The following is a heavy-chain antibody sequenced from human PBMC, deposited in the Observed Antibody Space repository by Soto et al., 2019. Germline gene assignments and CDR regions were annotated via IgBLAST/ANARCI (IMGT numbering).Heavy chain of an antibody. CDR1: GFSISDYG. D-gene: IGHD1-26*01. V-gene: IGHV3-30*18. J-gene: IGHJ6*02. CDR2: ISYDGSNT. Sequence: QVKLVESGGGVVQPGWSLRLSCAASGFSISDYGMEWVRQAPGKGLEWVALISYDGSNTYYADSVKGRFTISRDNSKYTLFRQMTGLRREDTAVYYCSKGAGDRLSLVMDVCGQGTTVTVSS. CDR3: SKGAGDRLSLVMDV.